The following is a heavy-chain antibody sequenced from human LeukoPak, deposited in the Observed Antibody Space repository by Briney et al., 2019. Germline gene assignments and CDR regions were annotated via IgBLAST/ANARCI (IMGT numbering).Heavy chain of an antibody. CDR1: GYTLTELS. CDR2: FDPEDGET. V-gene: IGHV1-24*01. D-gene: IGHD1-26*01. Sequence: GASVKVSCKVSGYTLTELSMHWVRQAPGKGLEWVGGFDPEDGETIYAQTFQGRVTMTEDTSTDTAYMELSRLTSEDTAAYYCAKNRGLAPTEWELKHWGQGTLVTVSS. CDR3: AKNRGLAPTEWELKH. J-gene: IGHJ1*01.